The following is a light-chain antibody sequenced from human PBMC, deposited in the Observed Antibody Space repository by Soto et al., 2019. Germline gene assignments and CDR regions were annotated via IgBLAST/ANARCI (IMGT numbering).Light chain of an antibody. CDR2: EIS. Sequence: PLAQPASVAGSPGQSITISCTGTSGHVGNYNYVSWYQQHPAKAPKLMLFEISNRHSGISSRFSGPKSGNTASLTISGLHGLYQADYDCISYTDSSSYVFXTGTNLTVL. CDR1: SGHVGNYNY. J-gene: IGLJ1*01. V-gene: IGLV2-14*01. CDR3: ISYTDSSSYV.